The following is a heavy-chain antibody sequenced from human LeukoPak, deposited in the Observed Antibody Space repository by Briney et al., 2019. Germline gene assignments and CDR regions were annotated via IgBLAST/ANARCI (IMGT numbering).Heavy chain of an antibody. CDR1: GYTLTELS. J-gene: IGHJ4*02. V-gene: IGHV1-24*01. Sequence: GASVKVPCKVSGYTLTELSMHWVRQAPGKGLEWMGGFDPEDGETIYAQKFQGRVTMTEDTSTDTAYMELSSLRSEDTAVYYCATLRDYYDSSGTFDYWGQGTLVTVSS. CDR3: ATLRDYYDSSGTFDY. D-gene: IGHD3-22*01. CDR2: FDPEDGET.